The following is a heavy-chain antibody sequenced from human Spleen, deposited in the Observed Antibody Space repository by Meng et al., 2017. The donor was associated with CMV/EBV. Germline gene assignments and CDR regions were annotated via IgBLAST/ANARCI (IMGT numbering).Heavy chain of an antibody. CDR1: GFTFSSYG. CDR2: IWYDGSNK. J-gene: IGHJ4*02. D-gene: IGHD4-11*01. V-gene: IGHV3-33*01. Sequence: GGSLRLSCAASGFTFSSYGMHWVRQAPGKGLEWVAVIWYDGSNKYYADSVKGRFTISRDNAKNSLYLQMNSLRAEDTAVYYCARLATVTLLDYWGQGTLVTVSS. CDR3: ARLATVTLLDY.